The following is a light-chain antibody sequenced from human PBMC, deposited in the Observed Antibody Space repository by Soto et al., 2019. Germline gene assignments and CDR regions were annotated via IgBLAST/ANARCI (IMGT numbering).Light chain of an antibody. CDR1: QSVSSY. Sequence: EIVLTQSPATLSLSPGARAPLSCRASQSVSSYLAWYQQKPGQAPRLLIYDASNRATGIPARFSGSGSGTDFSLTISSLEPGDFAVYYCQQRGSWPRTFGQGTKVDI. CDR2: DAS. J-gene: IGKJ1*01. V-gene: IGKV3-11*01. CDR3: QQRGSWPRT.